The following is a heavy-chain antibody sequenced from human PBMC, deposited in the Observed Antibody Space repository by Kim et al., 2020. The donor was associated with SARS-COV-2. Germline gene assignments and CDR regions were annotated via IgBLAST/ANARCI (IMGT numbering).Heavy chain of an antibody. V-gene: IGHV4-59*01. CDR2: IYYSGST. J-gene: IGHJ6*03. CDR1: GGSISSYY. CDR3: ARAALEGHYYYYYMDV. Sequence: SETLSLTCTVSGGSISSYYWSWIRQPPGKGLEWIGYIYYSGSTNYNPSLKSRVTISVDTSKNQFSLKLSSVTAADTAVYYCARAALEGHYYYYYMDVWGKGTTVTVSS.